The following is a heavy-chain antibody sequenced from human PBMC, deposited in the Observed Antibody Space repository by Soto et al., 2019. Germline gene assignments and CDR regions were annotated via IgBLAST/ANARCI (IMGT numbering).Heavy chain of an antibody. CDR2: IYYSGST. CDR1: GGSISSGGYY. V-gene: IGHV4-31*03. Sequence: SETLSLTCTVSGGSISSGGYYWSWIRQHPGEGLEWIGYIYYSGSTYYNPSLKSRVTISVDTSKNQFSLKLSSVTAADTAVYYCARDVGYCSGGSCYEGQAFDIWGQGTMVTVSS. CDR3: ARDVGYCSGGSCYEGQAFDI. D-gene: IGHD2-15*01. J-gene: IGHJ3*02.